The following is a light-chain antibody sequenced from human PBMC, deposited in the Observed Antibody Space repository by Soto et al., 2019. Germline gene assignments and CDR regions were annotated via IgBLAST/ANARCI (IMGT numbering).Light chain of an antibody. V-gene: IGKV3-20*01. CDR2: GAS. Sequence: IVLTQSPDTLSLSPGERATLSCRASQSVSSNYLAWYQQKPGQAPRLLIYGASSRATGTPDRFSGSGSGTDFTLTISRLEPEDFAVYYCQHYSSSPLTFGQGTRLEIK. CDR1: QSVSSNY. J-gene: IGKJ5*01. CDR3: QHYSSSPLT.